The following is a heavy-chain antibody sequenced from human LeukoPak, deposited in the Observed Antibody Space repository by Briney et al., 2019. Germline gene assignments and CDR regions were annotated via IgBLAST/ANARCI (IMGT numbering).Heavy chain of an antibody. D-gene: IGHD2-2*01. J-gene: IGHJ4*02. V-gene: IGHV1-2*02. CDR2: INSNSGDT. CDR1: GYTFTDCY. Sequence: ASVKVSCKASGYTFTDCYMHWVRQAPGQGLEWMGWINSNSGDTNYAQNFQGRVTMTRDTSISTAYLELSRLRSDDTAVYYCARESYCSTPSCSHDYWGQGTLVTVSS. CDR3: ARESYCSTPSCSHDY.